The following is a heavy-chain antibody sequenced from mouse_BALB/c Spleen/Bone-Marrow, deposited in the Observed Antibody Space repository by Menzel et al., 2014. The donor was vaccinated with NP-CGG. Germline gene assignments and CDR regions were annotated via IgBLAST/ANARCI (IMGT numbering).Heavy chain of an antibody. Sequence: VQLQQSGAELVKPGASVKLSCTASGFNIKDTYMHWVKQRPEQGLEWIGRIDPANGNTKYDPKFQGKATITADTSSNTGYRQLSSLTSKNTAVYYCAEWELGRAWFAYWGQGTLVTVSA. CDR3: AEWELGRAWFAY. V-gene: IGHV14-3*02. CDR1: GFNIKDTY. CDR2: IDPANGNT. J-gene: IGHJ3*01. D-gene: IGHD4-1*01.